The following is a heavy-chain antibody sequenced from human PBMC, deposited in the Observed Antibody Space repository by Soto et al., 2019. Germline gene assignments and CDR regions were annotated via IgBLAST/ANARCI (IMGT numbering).Heavy chain of an antibody. CDR2: MYYSGTT. D-gene: IGHD6-25*01. CDR3: EVVDSTGKWFAP. V-gene: IGHV4-39*01. J-gene: IGHJ5*02. CDR1: DGSSSSSDFY. Sequence: SHTGTVSDGSSSSSDFYCGWINQTPGKGLEFIGSMYYSGTTYYNPSLKSRVTISVDTSKNQFTLKLISVTAADTALYYCEVVDSTGKWFAPRREGALVTVSS.